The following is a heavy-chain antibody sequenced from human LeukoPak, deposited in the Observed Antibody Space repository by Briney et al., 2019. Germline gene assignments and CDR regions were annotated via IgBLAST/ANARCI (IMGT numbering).Heavy chain of an antibody. D-gene: IGHD2-2*02. Sequence: GGSLRLSCAASGVTFSSYAMSWVRQAPGKGLEWVSAISGSGSTYYADSVKGRFTLSRDNSKNTLYLQMNSLRAEDTAVYYCATPDYCSSTSCYSSRWGQGTLVTVPS. CDR2: ISGSGST. V-gene: IGHV3-23*01. CDR1: GVTFSSYA. CDR3: ATPDYCSSTSCYSSR. J-gene: IGHJ4*02.